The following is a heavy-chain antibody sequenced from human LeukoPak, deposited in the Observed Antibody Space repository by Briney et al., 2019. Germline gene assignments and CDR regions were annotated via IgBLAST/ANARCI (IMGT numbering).Heavy chain of an antibody. CDR3: ARQSALGELPLFDY. Sequence: PSETLSLTCTVSGGSIRSSYYYWGWIRQPPGKGLEWIGSIYDSGSTYYNPSLKSRVTISVDTSKNQFSLKLSSVTAADTAVYYCARQSALGELPLFDYWGQGTLVTVSS. J-gene: IGHJ4*02. CDR1: GGSIRSSYYY. CDR2: IYDSGST. V-gene: IGHV4-39*01. D-gene: IGHD3-16*01.